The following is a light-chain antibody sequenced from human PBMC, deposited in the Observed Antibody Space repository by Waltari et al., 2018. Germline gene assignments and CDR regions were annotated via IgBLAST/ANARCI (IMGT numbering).Light chain of an antibody. CDR1: SSDVGNYNL. Sequence: QSGLAQPASASGSPGQSITITCTGTSSDVGNYNLVSWYQQRPGKAPRLLIYEVTKRATGTSHRFSASKSGDTASLSSSGLQAQEDEADYYCCSYVGHGTDVFGTGTKVTV. CDR2: EVT. CDR3: CSYVGHGTDV. V-gene: IGLV2-23*02. J-gene: IGLJ1*01.